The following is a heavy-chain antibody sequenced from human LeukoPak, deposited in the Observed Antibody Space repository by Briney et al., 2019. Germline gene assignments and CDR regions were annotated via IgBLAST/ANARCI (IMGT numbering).Heavy chain of an antibody. CDR1: GFTFSNYA. J-gene: IGHJ3*02. V-gene: IGHV3-23*01. D-gene: IGHD3-10*01. CDR3: AKSLFTSAAGSGRASDI. Sequence: PGGSLRLSCAASGFTFSNYAVSWVRQAPGKGLAWVSAISDSGDRTQYADSVKGRFTISRDNSQNTLYLQMDSLRAEDTAVYYCAKSLFTSAAGSGRASDIWGQGTMVTVSS. CDR2: ISDSGDRT.